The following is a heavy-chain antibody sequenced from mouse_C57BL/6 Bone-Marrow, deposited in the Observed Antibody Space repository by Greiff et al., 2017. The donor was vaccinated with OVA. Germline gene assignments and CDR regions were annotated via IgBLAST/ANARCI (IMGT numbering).Heavy chain of an antibody. Sequence: VQLQQPGAELVMPGASVKLSCKASGYTFTSYWMHWVKQRPGQGLEWIGEIDPSDSYTNYNQKFKGKATITADTSSNTAYLQLSSLTSEDTAVYYCVNWGAYWGQGTLVTVSA. D-gene: IGHD4-1*01. CDR3: VNWGAY. J-gene: IGHJ3*01. V-gene: IGHV1-69*01. CDR2: IDPSDSYT. CDR1: GYTFTSYW.